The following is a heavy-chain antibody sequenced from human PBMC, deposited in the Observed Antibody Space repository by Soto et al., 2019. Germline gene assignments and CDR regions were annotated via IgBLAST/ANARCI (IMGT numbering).Heavy chain of an antibody. D-gene: IGHD5-18*01. V-gene: IGHV4-39*07. J-gene: IGHJ4*02. CDR2: IYYSGST. CDR1: GGSISSSSYY. Sequence: SETLSLTCTVSGGSISSSSYYWGWIRQPPGKGLEWIGSIYYSGSTYYNPPLKSRVTISADTSKNQFSLQLSSVTAADTAVYYCARSSDTAMGDFDYWGQGILVTVSS. CDR3: ARSSDTAMGDFDY.